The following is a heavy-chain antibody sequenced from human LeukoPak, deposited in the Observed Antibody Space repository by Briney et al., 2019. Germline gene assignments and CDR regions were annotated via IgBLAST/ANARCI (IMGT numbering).Heavy chain of an antibody. Sequence: GGSLRLSCVASEISFSSYWMAWVRQAPGKGLEWVANIKYDGTHKFYAGSVKGRFTISRDNAKNSLFLEMNSLTADDTAVYFCASSHDSSGNDWGQGTLVTVSS. CDR1: EISFSSYW. CDR2: IKYDGTHK. CDR3: ASSHDSSGND. J-gene: IGHJ4*02. D-gene: IGHD3-22*01. V-gene: IGHV3-7*01.